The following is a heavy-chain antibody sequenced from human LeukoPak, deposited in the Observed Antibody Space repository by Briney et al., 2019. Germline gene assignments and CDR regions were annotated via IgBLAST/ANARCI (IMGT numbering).Heavy chain of an antibody. V-gene: IGHV3-23*01. Sequence: GGSLRLSCAASGFTFSSYAMSWVRQAPGKGLEWVSAISGSGGSTYNADSVKGRFTISRDNSKNTLYLQMNSLRAEDTAVYYCAKVYSPYTYCGGDCYDVDAFDIWGQGTMVTVSS. CDR2: ISGSGGST. CDR3: AKVYSPYTYCGGDCYDVDAFDI. J-gene: IGHJ3*02. CDR1: GFTFSSYA. D-gene: IGHD2-21*02.